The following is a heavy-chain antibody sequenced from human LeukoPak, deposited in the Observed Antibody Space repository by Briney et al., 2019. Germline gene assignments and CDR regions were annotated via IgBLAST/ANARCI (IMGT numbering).Heavy chain of an antibody. V-gene: IGHV3-21*04. CDR3: AKGEYSSSWYDLDY. CDR2: ISISSTYI. J-gene: IGHJ4*02. Sequence: GGSLRLSCAASGFTFSSYSMNWVRQAPGKGLEWVSSISISSTYIYYADSVKGRFTISRDNSKNTLYLQMNSLRAEDTAVYYCAKGEYSSSWYDLDYWGQGTLVTVSS. CDR1: GFTFSSYS. D-gene: IGHD6-13*01.